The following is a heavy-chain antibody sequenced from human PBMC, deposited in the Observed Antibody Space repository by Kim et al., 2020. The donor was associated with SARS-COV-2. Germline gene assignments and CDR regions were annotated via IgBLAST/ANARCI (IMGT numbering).Heavy chain of an antibody. D-gene: IGHD4-17*01. CDR2: VYGGGEK. CDR3: VRDNRYVGYGGHTLWYFDL. Sequence: GGSLRLSCAASGFSVSGNYINWVRQAPGMGLEWVAVVYGGGEKHYADTVKGRFTISRDTSKNTVDLQMSGLTADDTGVYHCVRDNRYVGYGGHTLWYFDLWGRGTQVTVSS. CDR1: GFSVSGNY. J-gene: IGHJ2*01. V-gene: IGHV3-66*01.